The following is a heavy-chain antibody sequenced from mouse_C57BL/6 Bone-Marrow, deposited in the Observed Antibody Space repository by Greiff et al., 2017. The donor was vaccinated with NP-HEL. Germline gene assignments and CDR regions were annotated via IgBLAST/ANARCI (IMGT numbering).Heavy chain of an antibody. CDR3: AREANYGNLAWFAY. Sequence: QDQLQQPGAELVKPGASVKMSCKASGYTFTSYWITWVKQRPGQGLEWIGDIYPGSGSTNYNEKFKSKATLPVDTSSSTAYMQLSSLTSEASAVYACAREANYGNLAWFAYWGQGTLVTVSA. J-gene: IGHJ3*01. CDR2: IYPGSGST. D-gene: IGHD2-1*01. CDR1: GYTFTSYW. V-gene: IGHV1-55*01.